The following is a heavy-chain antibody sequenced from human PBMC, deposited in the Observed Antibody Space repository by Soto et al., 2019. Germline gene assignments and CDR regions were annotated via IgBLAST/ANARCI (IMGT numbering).Heavy chain of an antibody. D-gene: IGHD4-17*01. CDR2: ITSNGDST. J-gene: IGHJ3*01. V-gene: IGHV3-23*01. Sequence: VGSLRLASAAFGFDFNKYAMSWVRQAPGKGLQWVASITSNGDSTYYADSVKGRFTTSRDNFKSMLSLQMNSLRAEDTAVYYCAKDPNGDYVGGFEFGGQGTMVTVSS. CDR3: AKDPNGDYVGGFEF. CDR1: GFDFNKYA.